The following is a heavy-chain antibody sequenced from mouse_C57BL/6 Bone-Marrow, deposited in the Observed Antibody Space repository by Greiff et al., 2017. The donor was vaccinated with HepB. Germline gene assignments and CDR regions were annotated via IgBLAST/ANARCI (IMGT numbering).Heavy chain of an antibody. CDR2: ISNLAYSI. D-gene: IGHD1-1*01. CDR1: GFTFSDYG. CDR3: TRLYYGSSSFYAMDY. J-gene: IGHJ4*01. Sequence: EVKLMESGGGLVQPGGSLKLSCAASGFTFSDYGMAWVRQAPRKGPEWVAFISNLAYSIYYADTVTGRFTTSRETAKNTLYLEMSSLRSEDTAMYYCTRLYYGSSSFYAMDYWGQGTSVTVSS. V-gene: IGHV5-15*01.